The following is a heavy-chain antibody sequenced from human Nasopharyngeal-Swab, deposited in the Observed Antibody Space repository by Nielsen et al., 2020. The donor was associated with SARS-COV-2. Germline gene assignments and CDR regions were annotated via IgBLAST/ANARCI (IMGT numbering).Heavy chain of an antibody. Sequence: GESLKISCAASVFTLTSHWMNWVRQAPGKGLEWVANIKQDGTEKHFVDSVNGRFTISRDNAETSLYLQLNSLRAEDTAVYYCGTTPRAGHNVFDIWGQGTTVTVSS. J-gene: IGHJ3*02. CDR3: GTTPRAGHNVFDI. CDR2: IKQDGTEK. V-gene: IGHV3-7*01. CDR1: VFTLTSHW.